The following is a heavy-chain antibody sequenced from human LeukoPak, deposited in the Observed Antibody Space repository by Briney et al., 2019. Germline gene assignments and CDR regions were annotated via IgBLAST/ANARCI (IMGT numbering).Heavy chain of an antibody. CDR1: GFTVSSNY. V-gene: IGHV3-66*01. Sequence: GGSLRLSCAASGFTVSSNYMSWVRQAPGKGLEWVSVIYSGGSTYYADSVKGRFTISRDNSKNTLYLQMNNLRADDTAVYYCARARAPVTRISSFDIWGQGTMVTVSS. CDR3: ARARAPVTRISSFDI. J-gene: IGHJ3*02. D-gene: IGHD4-17*01. CDR2: IYSGGST.